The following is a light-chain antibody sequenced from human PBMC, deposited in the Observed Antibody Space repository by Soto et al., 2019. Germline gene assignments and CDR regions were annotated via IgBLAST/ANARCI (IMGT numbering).Light chain of an antibody. CDR3: MQALQTPLT. J-gene: IGKJ4*01. Sequence: DIVMTQSPLSLPVTPGEPASISCRSSQSLLHSNGYNYLDWYLQKPGQSPQLLIYLGSNRASGVPDRFSGSGSGTDFSLKITGVEPEDVGIYCCMQALQTPLTFGGGTMVEI. V-gene: IGKV2-28*01. CDR1: QSLLHSNGYNY. CDR2: LGS.